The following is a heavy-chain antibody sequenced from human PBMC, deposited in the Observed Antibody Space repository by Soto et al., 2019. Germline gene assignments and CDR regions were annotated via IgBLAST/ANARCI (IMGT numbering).Heavy chain of an antibody. V-gene: IGHV1-8*01. CDR3: ARVPCISTSCYSNNYYCGMDV. CDR2: MNPNSGNT. D-gene: IGHD2-2*01. J-gene: IGHJ6*02. CDR1: GYTFTSYD. Sequence: QVQLVQSGAEVKKPGASVKVSCKASGYTFTSYDINWVRQATGQGLEWMGWMNPNSGNTGYAQKFPGRVTTTRKTPKSPGYIELTTQRSENTAEYYRARVPCISTSCYSNNYYCGMDVWGQGTTVTVSS.